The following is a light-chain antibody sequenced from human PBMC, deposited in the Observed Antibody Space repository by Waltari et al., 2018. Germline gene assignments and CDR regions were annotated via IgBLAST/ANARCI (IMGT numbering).Light chain of an antibody. CDR1: KLGDKY. CDR3: QAWDSSTLV. J-gene: IGLJ1*01. V-gene: IGLV3-1*01. Sequence: SYEMTQPPSVSVSPGQTASITCSGHKLGDKYTCWYQHKPGQSPVLVIYQDKKRPSGIPARFSGSNSGNTATLTISGTQAMDEADYYCQAWDSSTLVFGTGTKVTVL. CDR2: QDK.